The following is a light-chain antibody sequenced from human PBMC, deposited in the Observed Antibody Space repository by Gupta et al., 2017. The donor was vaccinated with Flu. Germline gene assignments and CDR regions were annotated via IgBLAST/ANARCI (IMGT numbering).Light chain of an antibody. J-gene: IGKJ1*01. V-gene: IGKV3-11*01. CDR3: QQRGNWPRT. CDR2: DAS. Sequence: EIVLTQSPATLSLSPGERATLSGRASQSVSSYLAWYQQKPGQAPRLLIYDASNRASGIPARFSGSGFGTDFTLTVSSLEPEDFAVYYCQQRGNWPRTFGQGTKVEI. CDR1: QSVSSY.